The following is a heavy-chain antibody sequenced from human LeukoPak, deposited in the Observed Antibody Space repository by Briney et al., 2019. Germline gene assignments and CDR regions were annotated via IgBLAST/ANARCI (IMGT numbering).Heavy chain of an antibody. D-gene: IGHD6-6*01. J-gene: IGHJ4*02. CDR2: IYSGGST. Sequence: GGSLRLSCAASGFTVSSNYMSWVRQAPGKGLEWVSVIYSGGSTYYADSVKGRFTISRDNSKNTLYLQMNSLRAEDTAVYYCAKDLGEYSSSSSWWGQGTLVTVSS. CDR1: GFTVSSNY. CDR3: AKDLGEYSSSSSW. V-gene: IGHV3-53*01.